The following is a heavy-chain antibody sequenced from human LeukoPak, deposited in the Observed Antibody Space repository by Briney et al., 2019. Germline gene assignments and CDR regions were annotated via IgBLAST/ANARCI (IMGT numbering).Heavy chain of an antibody. Sequence: KPGGSLRLSCAASGFTFSTYAVSWVRLAPGKGLEWVSGISGGGGSTYYADSVKGRFTSSRDNSNNTLYVQMNSLRVEDTAVYYCAKSGGLSGSGRLAMDVWGQGTTVTVSS. CDR2: ISGGGGST. CDR1: GFTFSTYA. V-gene: IGHV3-23*01. J-gene: IGHJ6*02. CDR3: AKSGGLSGSGRLAMDV. D-gene: IGHD3-10*01.